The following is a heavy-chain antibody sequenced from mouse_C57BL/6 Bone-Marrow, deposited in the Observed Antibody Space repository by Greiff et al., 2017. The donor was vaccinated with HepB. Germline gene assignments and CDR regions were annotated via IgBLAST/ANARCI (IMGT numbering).Heavy chain of an antibody. Sequence: EVQVVESGGGLVQPGGSLKLSCAASGFTFSDYYMHWVRQTPGKGLEWVAYISNGGGSTYYPDTVKGRVTISTDNAKNTLYLQMSRLKAEDTAMYYCTRRDDYGWFAYWGQGTLVTVSA. CDR2: ISNGGGST. J-gene: IGHJ3*01. D-gene: IGHD2-4*01. V-gene: IGHV5-12*01. CDR3: TRRDDYGWFAY. CDR1: GFTFSDYY.